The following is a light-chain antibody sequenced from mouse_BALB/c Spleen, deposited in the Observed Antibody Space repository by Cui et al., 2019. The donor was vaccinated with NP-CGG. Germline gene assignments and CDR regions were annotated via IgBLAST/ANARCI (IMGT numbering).Light chain of an antibody. CDR3: ALWYSNHWV. V-gene: IGLV1*01. CDR2: GTN. Sequence: QPVVTQESALTTSPGETVTLTCRSSTGAVTTSNYANWVQEKPDHLFTGLIGGTNNRVPGVPARFSGSLIGDKAVLTITGAQTEDETIYFCALWYSNHWVFGGGTKLTVL. J-gene: IGLJ1*01. CDR1: TGAVTTSNY.